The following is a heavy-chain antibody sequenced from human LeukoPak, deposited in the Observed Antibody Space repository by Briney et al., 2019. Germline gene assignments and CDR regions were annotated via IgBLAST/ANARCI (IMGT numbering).Heavy chain of an antibody. J-gene: IGHJ6*03. D-gene: IGHD1-26*01. CDR2: ISANNGNT. CDR3: ARDDARIGSYHYYYYMDV. Sequence: ASVKVSCKASGYTFNSFGISWVRQAPGQGLEWMGWISANNGNTNYAQKLQGRVTMTTDTSTSTVYMELRSLRSDDTAVYYCARDDARIGSYHYYYYMDVWGEGTTVTVSS. V-gene: IGHV1-18*01. CDR1: GYTFNSFG.